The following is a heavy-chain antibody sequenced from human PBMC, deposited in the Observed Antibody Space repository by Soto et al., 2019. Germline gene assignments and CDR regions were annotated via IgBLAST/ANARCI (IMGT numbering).Heavy chain of an antibody. V-gene: IGHV3-30-3*01. CDR3: DSNTGRQAD. CDR2: ISYDGSDK. Sequence: QVQLVVSGGGLVQPGKSLRLSCAASGFTFSRYDMHWVRQAPGKGLEWVAVISYDGSDKYYADSVKGRFTISRDNSENTLYLQMNSLSAGDTAVYYCDSNTGRQADWGRGALVTVSS. J-gene: IGHJ4*02. CDR1: GFTFSRYD. D-gene: IGHD2-8*02.